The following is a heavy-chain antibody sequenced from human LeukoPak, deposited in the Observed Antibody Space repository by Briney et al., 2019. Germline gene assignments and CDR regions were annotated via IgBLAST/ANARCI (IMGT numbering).Heavy chain of an antibody. CDR2: ISGSGGGT. V-gene: IGHV3-23*01. Sequence: GGSLRLSCAASGFTFSSLAMSWVRQAPGKGLEWVSTISGSGGGTYYADSVKGRFTISRDNSRNTLSLQMNSLRAGDTAVYYCAKRLAHTAFDYWGQGTLVTVSS. J-gene: IGHJ4*02. CDR1: GFTFSSLA. D-gene: IGHD2-21*01. CDR3: AKRLAHTAFDY.